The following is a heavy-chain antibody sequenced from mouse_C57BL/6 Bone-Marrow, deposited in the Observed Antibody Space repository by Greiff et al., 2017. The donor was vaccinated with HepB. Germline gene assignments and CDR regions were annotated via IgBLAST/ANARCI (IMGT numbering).Heavy chain of an antibody. V-gene: IGHV1-75*01. CDR1: GYTFTDYY. J-gene: IGHJ2*01. Sequence: QVQLQQSGPELVKPGASVKISCKASGYTFTDYYINWVKQRPGQGLEWIGWIFPGSGSTYYNEKFKGKATLTVDKSSSTDYMLLSSLTSEDSAVYFCARPLHYYGSSYRYFDYWGQGTTLTVSS. CDR2: IFPGSGST. CDR3: ARPLHYYGSSYRYFDY. D-gene: IGHD1-1*01.